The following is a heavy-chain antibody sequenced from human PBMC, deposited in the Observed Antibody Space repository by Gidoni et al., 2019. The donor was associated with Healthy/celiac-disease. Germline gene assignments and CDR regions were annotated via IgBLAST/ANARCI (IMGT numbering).Heavy chain of an antibody. V-gene: IGHV3-20*04. J-gene: IGHJ4*02. CDR1: GFNFDDYG. Sequence: EVKLVASGGGVVRPGGSLRLSCVASGFNFDDYGMSWVRQAPGKGLALVSGINWSCVSTCYADSVKGRFTISRDNAKNSLSLQMNSLRTEDTALYYCATWPGLDDDWGQGTLVTVSS. CDR2: INWSCVST. CDR3: ATWPGLDDD.